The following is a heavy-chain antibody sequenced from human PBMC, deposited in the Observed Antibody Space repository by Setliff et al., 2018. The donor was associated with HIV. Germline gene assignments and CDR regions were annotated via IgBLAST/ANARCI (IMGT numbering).Heavy chain of an antibody. CDR2: VYYSGAT. D-gene: IGHD6-19*01. V-gene: IGHV4-39*07. CDR1: GGSIRSSDYY. Sequence: SETLFLTCTVSGGSIRSSDYYWGWIRQPPGKGLEWIGTVYYSGATQYNPSLGSRVTISVDTSKNQFSLKVNPVTAADTAVYYCARSPRIGVAGEFEYWGQGTLVTVSS. J-gene: IGHJ4*02. CDR3: ARSPRIGVAGEFEY.